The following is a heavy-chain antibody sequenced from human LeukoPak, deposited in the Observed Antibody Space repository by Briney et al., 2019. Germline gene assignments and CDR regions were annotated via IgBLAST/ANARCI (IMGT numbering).Heavy chain of an antibody. V-gene: IGHV1-2*02. CDR1: GYTLTGYY. CDR2: INPNSGGT. Sequence: ASVKVSCKAFGYTLTGYYMHWVRQAPGQGLEWMGWINPNSGGTNYAQKFQGRVTMTRDTSISTAHMELSRLRSDDTAVYYCARVLDDSGGYYFILGAFDIWGLGTMVTVSS. D-gene: IGHD3-22*01. J-gene: IGHJ3*02. CDR3: ARVLDDSGGYYFILGAFDI.